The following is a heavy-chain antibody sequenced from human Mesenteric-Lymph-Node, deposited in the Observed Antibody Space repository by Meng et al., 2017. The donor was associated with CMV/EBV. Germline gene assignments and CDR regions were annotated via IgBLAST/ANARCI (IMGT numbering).Heavy chain of an antibody. D-gene: IGHD3-3*01. V-gene: IGHV3-20*03. Sequence: FSFSGCAMAWVRQLPRKGLEWVSGINWNGAYMYYAGSVKGRFTISRDSAQNSLYLQMNSLRVEDTALYYCARDVHLLGYDFWSGFWHWGQGTLVTVSS. CDR3: ARDVHLLGYDFWSGFWH. CDR2: INWNGAYM. CDR1: FSFSGCA. J-gene: IGHJ4*02.